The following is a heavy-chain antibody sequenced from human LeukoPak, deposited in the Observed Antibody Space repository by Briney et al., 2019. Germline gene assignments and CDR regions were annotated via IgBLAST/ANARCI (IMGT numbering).Heavy chain of an antibody. CDR3: ATGVYCATTTCPGYGNYYYFMDV. V-gene: IGHV1-24*01. CDR2: FYPKDGET. D-gene: IGHD2-21*01. J-gene: IGHJ6*03. CDR1: GFTLSELS. Sequence: GASVKVSCKVSGFTLSELSIHWVRQAPGKGLEWVGGFYPKDGETVYAERFRDRVILTDDRSANTAYMDLSSLGADDTAVYYCATGVYCATTTCPGYGNYYYFMDVWGEGTTVTV.